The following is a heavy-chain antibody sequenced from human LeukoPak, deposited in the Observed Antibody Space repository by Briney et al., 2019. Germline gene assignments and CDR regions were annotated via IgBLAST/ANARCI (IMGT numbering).Heavy chain of an antibody. CDR2: ISYDGSNK. Sequence: PGRSLRLSCAASGFTFSSYAMHWVRQAPGKGLEWVAVISYDGSNKYYADSVKGRFTISIDNSKNTLYLQMNSLRAEDTAVYYCARDRGYDFWSGPYYFDYWGQGTLVTVSS. V-gene: IGHV3-30-3*01. CDR3: ARDRGYDFWSGPYYFDY. J-gene: IGHJ4*02. D-gene: IGHD3-3*01. CDR1: GFTFSSYA.